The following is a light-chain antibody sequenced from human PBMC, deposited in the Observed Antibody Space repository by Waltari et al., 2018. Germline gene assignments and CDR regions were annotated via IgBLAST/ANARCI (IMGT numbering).Light chain of an antibody. J-gene: IGKJ4*01. CDR1: QNLSSY. CDR3: QQRSNWPLT. CDR2: DAS. V-gene: IGKV3-11*01. Sequence: EIVLTQSPATLSLSPGERATLSCRASQNLSSYFAWYQQKPGQPPRLLIYDASSRAAGIPARFSGTGSGTDFTLTISSLEPEDFVVYYCQQRSNWPLTFGGGTKVEI.